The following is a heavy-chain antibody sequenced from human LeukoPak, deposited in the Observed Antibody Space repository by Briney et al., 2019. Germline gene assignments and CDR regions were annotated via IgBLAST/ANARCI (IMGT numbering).Heavy chain of an antibody. CDR1: GFTFRNYW. CDR2: IKQDGSDR. V-gene: IGHV3-7*03. CDR3: ARDRWGAFGY. J-gene: IGHJ4*02. D-gene: IGHD4-23*01. Sequence: GGSLRLSCAASGFTFRNYWMSWVRQAPGTGLEWVANIKQDGSDRNYVTSVRGRFTISRDNAESSLFLQMNSLRAEDTAVYYCARDRWGAFGYWGQGTLVTVSS.